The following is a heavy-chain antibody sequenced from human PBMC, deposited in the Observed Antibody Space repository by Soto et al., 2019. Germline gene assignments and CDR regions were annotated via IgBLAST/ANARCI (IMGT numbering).Heavy chain of an antibody. V-gene: IGHV1-69*01. CDR3: ARDHVGADAFDI. CDR2: IIPIFGTA. J-gene: IGHJ3*02. D-gene: IGHD3-16*01. Sequence: QVQLVQSGAEVKKPGSSVKVSCKASGGTFSSYAISWVRQAPGQGLEWMGGIIPIFGTANYAQKFQGRVTITAGESTSTAYMELSSMRSEDTAVYYCARDHVGADAFDIWGQGTMVTVSS. CDR1: GGTFSSYA.